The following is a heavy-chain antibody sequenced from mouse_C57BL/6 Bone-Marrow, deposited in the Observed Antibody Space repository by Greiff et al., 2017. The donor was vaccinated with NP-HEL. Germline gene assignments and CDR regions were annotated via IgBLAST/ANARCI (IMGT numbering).Heavy chain of an antibody. CDR2: INPNNGGT. CDR1: GYTFTDYY. CDR3: ARAPYYDYDGDYFDY. D-gene: IGHD2-4*01. V-gene: IGHV1-26*01. J-gene: IGHJ2*01. Sequence: VQLQQSGPELVKPGASVKISCKASGYTFTDYYMNWVKQSHGKGLEWIGDINPNNGGTSYNQKFKGKATLTVDKSSSTAYMELRSLTSEDSAVYYCARAPYYDYDGDYFDYWGQGTTLTVSS.